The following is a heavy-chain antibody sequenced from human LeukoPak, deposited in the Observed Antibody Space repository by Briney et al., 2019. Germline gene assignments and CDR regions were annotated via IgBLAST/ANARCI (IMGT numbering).Heavy chain of an antibody. V-gene: IGHV4-4*07. CDR1: GVSMNYYF. CDR3: ARVPPNYNDLHDALDR. Sequence: SETLSLTCTVSGVSMNYYFWNRIRQPAGEGLQWIGRIHSSGTTNYNPSLKSRVTMSIDMSKYPFSLRLTSVTAADTAVYYCARVPPNYNDLHDALDRWGQGTVVTVS. D-gene: IGHD4/OR15-4a*01. CDR2: IHSSGTT. J-gene: IGHJ3*01.